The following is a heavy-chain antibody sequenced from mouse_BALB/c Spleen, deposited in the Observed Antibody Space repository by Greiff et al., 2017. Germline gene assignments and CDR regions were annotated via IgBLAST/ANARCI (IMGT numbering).Heavy chain of an antibody. D-gene: IGHD3-1*01. Sequence: VQVVESGPGLVAPSQSLSITCTVSGFSLTSYGVHWVRQPPGKGLEWLGVIWAGGSTNYNSALMSRLSISKDNSKSQVFLKMNSLQTDDTAMYYCARDGAARATAMDYWGQGTSVTVSS. J-gene: IGHJ4*01. V-gene: IGHV2-9*02. CDR1: GFSLTSYG. CDR2: IWAGGST. CDR3: ARDGAARATAMDY.